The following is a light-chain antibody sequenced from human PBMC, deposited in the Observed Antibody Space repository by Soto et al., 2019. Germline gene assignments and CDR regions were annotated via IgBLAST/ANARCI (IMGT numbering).Light chain of an antibody. CDR2: EVS. J-gene: IGLJ1*01. CDR1: RSDVGAYNY. V-gene: IGLV2-14*01. Sequence: QSALTQPASVSGSPGQSIAISCTGTRSDVGAYNYVSWYQQHPGKAPKLMIYEVSNRPSGVSNRFSGSKSGNMASLTISGLQAEDEADYYCSSYTSSSPCVFGTGTKLTVL. CDR3: SSYTSSSPCV.